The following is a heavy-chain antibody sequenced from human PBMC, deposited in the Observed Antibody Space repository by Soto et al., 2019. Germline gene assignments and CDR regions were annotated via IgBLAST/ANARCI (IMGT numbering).Heavy chain of an antibody. CDR2: IMPIFRTP. CDR1: GGTFSNSA. V-gene: IGHV1-69*12. D-gene: IGHD2-2*01. J-gene: IGHJ6*02. Sequence: QVQLDQSGAEVKKPGSSVKLSCKASGGTFSNSAISWVRQAPGQGLEWMGGIMPIFRTPDYAQKFQARVTINADESTSTAYMEFSGLKPDDTAVYYCARDKDRLQLGGNYYYILDVWGQGTTVTVSS. CDR3: ARDKDRLQLGGNYYYILDV.